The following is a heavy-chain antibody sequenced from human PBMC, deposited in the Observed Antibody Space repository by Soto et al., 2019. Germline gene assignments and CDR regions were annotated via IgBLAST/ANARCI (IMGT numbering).Heavy chain of an antibody. J-gene: IGHJ4*02. CDR2: IYNSGST. CDR1: GGSISSYY. V-gene: IGHV4-59*01. D-gene: IGHD5-18*01. Sequence: PSETLSLTCAVSGGSISSYYWSWIRQPPGKGLEWIGYIYNSGSTNYNHSLKSRVTISVDTSKNPFSLKLSSVTAADTAVYYCATAMVTIESYYFDYWGQGTLVTVSS. CDR3: ATAMVTIESYYFDY.